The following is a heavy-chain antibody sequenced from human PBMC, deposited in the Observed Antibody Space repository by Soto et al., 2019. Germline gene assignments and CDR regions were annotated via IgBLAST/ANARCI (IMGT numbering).Heavy chain of an antibody. Sequence: PSETLSLTCTVSGGSISSYYWSWIRQPPGKGLEWIGYIYYSGSTNYNPSLKSRVTISVDTSKNQFSLKLSSVTAADTAVYYCARVGPSCYDSSGYWSVFFDYWGQGTLVTVSS. CDR1: GGSISSYY. D-gene: IGHD3-22*01. CDR3: ARVGPSCYDSSGYWSVFFDY. V-gene: IGHV4-59*01. CDR2: IYYSGST. J-gene: IGHJ4*02.